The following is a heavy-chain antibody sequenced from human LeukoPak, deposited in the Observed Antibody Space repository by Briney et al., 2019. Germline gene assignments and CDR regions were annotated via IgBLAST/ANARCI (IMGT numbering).Heavy chain of an antibody. CDR2: TYYRSKWYN. V-gene: IGHV6-1*01. Sequence: SQTLSLTCAISGGSVSSNSADWNWIRQSPSRGLEWLGSTYYRSKWYNDYAVSVKSRITTNPDTSKDQFSLQLNFVTPEDTAVYYCARDTQITIFGVAPYYYGMDVWGQGTTVTVSS. CDR3: ARDTQITIFGVAPYYYGMDV. J-gene: IGHJ6*02. CDR1: GGSVSSNSAD. D-gene: IGHD3-3*01.